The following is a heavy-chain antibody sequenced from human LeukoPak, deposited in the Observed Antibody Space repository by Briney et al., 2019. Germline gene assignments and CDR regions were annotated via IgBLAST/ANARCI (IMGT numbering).Heavy chain of an antibody. Sequence: GGSLRLSCAVSGFTFSHAWMSWVRQAPGKGLEWVSYTSSSGRTIYYADSVRGRFTISRDNAKNSVYLQMNRLRAEDTAVYYRARATRGVASNFDYWGQGTLITVSS. CDR2: TSSSGRTI. CDR3: ARATRGVASNFDY. CDR1: GFTFSHAW. D-gene: IGHD2-15*01. J-gene: IGHJ4*02. V-gene: IGHV3-11*04.